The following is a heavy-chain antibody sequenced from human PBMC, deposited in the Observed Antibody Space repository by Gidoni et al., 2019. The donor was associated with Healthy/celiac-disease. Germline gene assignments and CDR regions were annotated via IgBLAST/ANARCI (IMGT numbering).Heavy chain of an antibody. J-gene: IGHJ3*02. D-gene: IGHD2-15*01. CDR2: ISSSSSYI. V-gene: IGHV3-21*01. Sequence: EVQLVESGGGLVKPGGSLRLSCAASGFTFSSYSMNWVRQAPGKGLEWVSSISSSSSYIYYADSVKGRFTISRDNAKNSLYLQMNSLRAEDTAVYYCARGGYCSGGSCYSGAFDIWGQGTMVTVSS. CDR3: ARGGYCSGGSCYSGAFDI. CDR1: GFTFSSYS.